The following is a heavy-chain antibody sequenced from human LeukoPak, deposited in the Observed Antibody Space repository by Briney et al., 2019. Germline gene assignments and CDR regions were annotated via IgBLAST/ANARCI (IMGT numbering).Heavy chain of an antibody. J-gene: IGHJ4*02. CDR3: ARDDYGGNCFDY. Sequence: GGSLRLSCAAPGFTFSSYAMHWVRQAPGKGLEWVAVISYDGSNKYYADSVKGRFTISRDNSKNTLYLQMNSLRAEDTAVYYCARDDYGGNCFDYWGQGTLVTVSS. V-gene: IGHV3-30*04. CDR2: ISYDGSNK. CDR1: GFTFSSYA. D-gene: IGHD4-23*01.